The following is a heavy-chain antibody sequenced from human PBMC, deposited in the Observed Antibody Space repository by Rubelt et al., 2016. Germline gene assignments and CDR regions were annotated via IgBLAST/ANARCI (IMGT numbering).Heavy chain of an antibody. CDR2: ISHSGGT. J-gene: IGHJ4*02. CDR1: GGSISNYY. V-gene: IGHV4-59*04. CDR3: AGDLGRSGYASCSDY. Sequence: QVQLQESGPGLVKPSETLSLTCTVSGGSISNYYWSWIRQPPGKGLEWIGTISHSGGTFYSPSLTSRVTISADTSKNPFSRKLRSVTAADTAGDDCAGDLGRSGYASCSDYWGRGTLVTVSS. D-gene: IGHD5-12*01.